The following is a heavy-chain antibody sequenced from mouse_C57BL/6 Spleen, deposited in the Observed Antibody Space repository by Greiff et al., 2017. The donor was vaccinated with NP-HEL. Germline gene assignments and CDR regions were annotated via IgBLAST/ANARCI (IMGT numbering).Heavy chain of an antibody. CDR3: ARSGITTVVDSYAMDY. V-gene: IGHV1-19*01. D-gene: IGHD1-1*01. CDR1: GYTFTDYY. CDR2: INPYNGGT. J-gene: IGHJ4*01. Sequence: EVQLQQSGPVLVKPGASVKMSCKASGYTFTDYYMNWVKQSHGKSLEWIGVINPYNGGTSYNQKFKGKATLTVDKSSSTAYMELNSLTSEDSAVYYCARSGITTVVDSYAMDYWGQRTSVTVSA.